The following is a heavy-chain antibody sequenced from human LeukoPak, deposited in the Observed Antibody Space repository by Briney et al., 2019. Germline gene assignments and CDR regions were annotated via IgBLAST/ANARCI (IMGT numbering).Heavy chain of an antibody. D-gene: IGHD3-22*01. J-gene: IGHJ4*02. CDR3: ARSGYYYDSSDLIDY. Sequence: QSGGSLRLSCAASGNYWMHWVRQAPGKGLVWVSRINSDGSSTSYADSVKGRFTVSRDNAKNTLYLQMNSLRAEDTAVYYCARSGYYYDSSDLIDYWGQGTLVTVSS. CDR2: INSDGSST. CDR1: GNYW. V-gene: IGHV3-74*01.